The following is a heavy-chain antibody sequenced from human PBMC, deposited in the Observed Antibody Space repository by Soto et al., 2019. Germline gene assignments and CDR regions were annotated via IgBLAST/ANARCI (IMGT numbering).Heavy chain of an antibody. J-gene: IGHJ4*02. Sequence: EVQLLESGGGLVQPGGSLRLSCAASGFFFSSYAMSWVRQAPGKGLEWVSGIGGRGGYKSYADSVKGRFTISRDNSKNTLYLQMESLGAEDTAVYYCAKDAAMVSSTFNYFDYWGQGTLVAVSS. D-gene: IGHD6-13*01. CDR2: IGGRGGYK. CDR3: AKDAAMVSSTFNYFDY. V-gene: IGHV3-23*01. CDR1: GFFFSSYA.